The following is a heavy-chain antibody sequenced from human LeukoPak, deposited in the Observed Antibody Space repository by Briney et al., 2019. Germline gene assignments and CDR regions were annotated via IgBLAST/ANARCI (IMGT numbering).Heavy chain of an antibody. CDR3: ARVLDSSGWYSQPGVAFDI. V-gene: IGHV3-9*01. Sequence: QPGRSLRLSCAASGFTFDDYAMHWVRQAPGKGLEWVSGISWNSGSIGYADSVKGRFTISRDNAKNSLYLQMNSLRAEDTAVYYCARVLDSSGWYSQPGVAFDIWGQGTMVTVSS. CDR1: GFTFDDYA. CDR2: ISWNSGSI. D-gene: IGHD6-19*01. J-gene: IGHJ3*02.